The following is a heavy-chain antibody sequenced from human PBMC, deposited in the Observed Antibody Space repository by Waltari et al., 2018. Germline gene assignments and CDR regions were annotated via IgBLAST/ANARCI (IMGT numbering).Heavy chain of an antibody. CDR3: ARVVVAYYYGMDV. D-gene: IGHD2-21*01. CDR1: CGSISSHY. CDR2: IYYSGST. Sequence: QVQLQESGPGLVKPSETLSLTCTVSCGSISSHYWSWIRQPPGKGLEWIGYIYYSGSTNYNPTLKSRVTISVDTSKNQFSLKLSSVTAADTAVYYCARVVVAYYYGMDVWGQGTTVTVSS. J-gene: IGHJ6*02. V-gene: IGHV4-59*11.